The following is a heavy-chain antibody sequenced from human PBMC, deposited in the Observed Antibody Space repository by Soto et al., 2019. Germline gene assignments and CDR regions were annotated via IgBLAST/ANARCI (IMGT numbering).Heavy chain of an antibody. CDR1: GFTFTRYS. D-gene: IGHD6-25*01. CDR2: ISSTTNYI. CDR3: ARANLGEQRLTQRYYYYYYGMEV. Sequence: PGGSLRLSCAASGFTFTRYSMNWVRQAPGKGLEWVSSISSTTNYIYYGDSMKGRFTISRDNAKNSLYLEMNSLRAEDTAVYYCARANLGEQRLTQRYYYYYYGMEVWGQGTTVTVSS. V-gene: IGHV3-21*06. J-gene: IGHJ6*02.